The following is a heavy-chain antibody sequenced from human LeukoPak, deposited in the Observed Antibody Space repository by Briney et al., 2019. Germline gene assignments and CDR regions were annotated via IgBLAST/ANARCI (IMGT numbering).Heavy chain of an antibody. CDR1: GFSFSSHW. D-gene: IGHD6-13*01. J-gene: IGHJ4*02. V-gene: IGHV3-7*03. CDR3: ARDIEAPGIAFDY. Sequence: GGSLRLSCAVSGFSFSSHWMSWVRQAPGRGLEWVANINQDGSEKHYVDPVKGRSIISRDNAKNSLYPQMNSLRAEDSAVYYCARDIEAPGIAFDYWGQGSLVTVSS. CDR2: INQDGSEK.